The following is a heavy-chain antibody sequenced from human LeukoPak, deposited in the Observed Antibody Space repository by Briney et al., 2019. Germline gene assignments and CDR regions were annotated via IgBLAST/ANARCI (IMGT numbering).Heavy chain of an antibody. CDR3: ARGRIIRGTSSSYYGMDV. CDR1: GFIFSSYV. V-gene: IGHV3-64*01. Sequence: GGSLGLSCAASGFIFSSYVMHWGRQAPGKGLEYVSGISSNGGTTYYANSVEGRFTISRDNSKNTLSLQMGSLRVEDMAVYYCARGRIIRGTSSSYYGMDVWGQGTTVTVSS. CDR2: ISSNGGTT. J-gene: IGHJ6*02. D-gene: IGHD2/OR15-2a*01.